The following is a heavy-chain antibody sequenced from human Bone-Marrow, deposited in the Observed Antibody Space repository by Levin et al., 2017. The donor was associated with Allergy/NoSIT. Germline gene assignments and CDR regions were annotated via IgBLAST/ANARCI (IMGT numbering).Heavy chain of an antibody. J-gene: IGHJ6*02. Sequence: SGGSLRLSCAASGFTFSHYGMHWVRQAPGKGPEWVAVLSFDGSEKYYGASVKGRFSISRDNSHNTLYLQMSSLRSEDTAVYYCAREPLYQPNGLDVWGQGTTVTVSS. CDR1: GFTFSHYG. CDR3: AREPLYQPNGLDV. CDR2: LSFDGSEK. V-gene: IGHV3-30*03. D-gene: IGHD2-2*01.